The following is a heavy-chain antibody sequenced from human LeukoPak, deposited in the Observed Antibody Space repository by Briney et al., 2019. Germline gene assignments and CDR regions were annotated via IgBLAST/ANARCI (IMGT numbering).Heavy chain of an antibody. J-gene: IGHJ3*02. CDR1: GYTFTSYG. CDR2: ISAYNGNT. V-gene: IGHV1-18*01. D-gene: IGHD3-10*01. CDR3: ARDPRQNYYGSGSYYSAAFDI. Sequence: ASVKVSCKASGYTFTSYGISWVRQAPGQGVEGMGWISAYNGNTNYAQKLQVRVTMTTDTSTSTAYMELRSLRSDDTAVYYCARDPRQNYYGSGSYYSAAFDIWGQGTMVTVSS.